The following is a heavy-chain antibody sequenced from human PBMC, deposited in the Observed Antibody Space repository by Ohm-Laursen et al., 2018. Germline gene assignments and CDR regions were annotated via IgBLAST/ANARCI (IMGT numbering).Heavy chain of an antibody. CDR3: ARATGRGSGGHFDI. D-gene: IGHD3-10*01. V-gene: IGHV3-11*01. CDR2: ISNSGSYM. J-gene: IGHJ2*01. Sequence: GSLRLSCAASAFTFSESYMSWIRLAPGKGLEWVSYISNSGSYMNYADSVRGRFTISRDNAKNSLYLQMSSLRAEDTAVYYCARATGRGSGGHFDIWGRGTLVTVSS. CDR1: AFTFSESY.